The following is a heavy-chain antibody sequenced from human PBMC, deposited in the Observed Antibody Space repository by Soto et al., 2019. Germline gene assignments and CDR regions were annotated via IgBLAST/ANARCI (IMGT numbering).Heavy chain of an antibody. CDR2: IWYDGSNK. Sequence: VQLVESGGGVVQPGRSLRLSCAASGFTFSSYGMHWVRQAPGKGLEWVAVIWYDGSNKYYADSVKGRFTISRDNSKNTLYLQMNSLRAEDTAVYYCARGKGYGGLGPTKYWGQGTLVTVSS. CDR3: ARGKGYGGLGPTKY. V-gene: IGHV3-33*01. J-gene: IGHJ4*02. D-gene: IGHD5-12*01. CDR1: GFTFSSYG.